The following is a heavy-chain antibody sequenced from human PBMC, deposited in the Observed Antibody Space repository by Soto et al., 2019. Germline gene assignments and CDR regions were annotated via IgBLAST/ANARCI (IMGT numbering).Heavy chain of an antibody. J-gene: IGHJ4*02. CDR2: IYYSGST. V-gene: IGHV4-39*01. CDR3: ARHLNDFWSGYYIDY. D-gene: IGHD3-3*01. Sequence: QLQLQESGPELVKPSETLSLTCTVSGGSISSSSYYWGWIRQPPGKGLEWIGSIYYSGSTYYNPSLKSRVTISVDTSKNQFSLKLSSVTAADTAVYYCARHLNDFWSGYYIDYWGQGTLVTVSS. CDR1: GGSISSSSYY.